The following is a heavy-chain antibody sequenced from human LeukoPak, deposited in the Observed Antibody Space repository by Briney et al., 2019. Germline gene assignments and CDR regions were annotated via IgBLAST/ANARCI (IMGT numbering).Heavy chain of an antibody. CDR2: INHSGST. D-gene: IGHD3-16*01. V-gene: IGHV4-34*01. CDR1: GGTFSSYY. J-gene: IGHJ4*02. CDR3: AREDGSMITFGGVT. Sequence: SETLTLTCAASGGTFSSYYWSWIRQPPGKGLEWIGEINHSGSTNYNPSLKSRVTISVDTSKNQFSLKLSSVTAADTAVYYCAREDGSMITFGGVTGGQGTLVTVSS.